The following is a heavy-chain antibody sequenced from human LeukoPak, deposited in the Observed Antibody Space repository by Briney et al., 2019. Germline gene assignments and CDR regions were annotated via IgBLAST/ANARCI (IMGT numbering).Heavy chain of an antibody. J-gene: IGHJ4*02. CDR2: IKSKTDGGTT. V-gene: IGHV3-15*01. CDR1: GFTFSNAW. D-gene: IGHD6-19*01. Sequence: GGSLRLSCAASGFTFSNAWMSWVRQAPGKGLEWVGRIKSKTDGGTTDYAAPVKGRFTISRDDSKNTLYLQMNSLKTEDTAVYYCTTEKEQSLAYYFDYWGQGTLVTVSS. CDR3: TTEKEQSLAYYFDY.